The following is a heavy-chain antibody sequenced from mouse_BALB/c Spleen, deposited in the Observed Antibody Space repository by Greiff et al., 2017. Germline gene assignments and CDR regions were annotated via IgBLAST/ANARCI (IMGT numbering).Heavy chain of an antibody. Sequence: VQVVESGPGLVAPSQSLSITCTVSGFSLTSYGVHWVRQPPGKGLEWLGVIWAGGSTNYNSALMSRLSISKDNSKSQVVLKMNSLQTNDTAMYYCARDRDIATVVDYAMDYWGQGTSVTVSS. CDR3: ARDRDIATVVDYAMDY. CDR2: IWAGGST. V-gene: IGHV2-9*02. CDR1: GFSLTSYG. D-gene: IGHD1-1*01. J-gene: IGHJ4*01.